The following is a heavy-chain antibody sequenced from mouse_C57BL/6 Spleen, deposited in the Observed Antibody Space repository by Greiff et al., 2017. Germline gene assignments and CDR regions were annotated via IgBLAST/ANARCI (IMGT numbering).Heavy chain of an antibody. CDR3: ARGFTTVVARDWFAY. D-gene: IGHD1-1*01. CDR2: VSSGGSYT. V-gene: IGHV5-6*02. Sequence: EVKLVESGGDLVKPGGSLKLSCAASGFTFSSYGMSWVRQTPDKRLEWVASVSSGGSYTYYPDSVKGRFTISRDNAKNTLYLQMSSLKSEDTAMYYCARGFTTVVARDWFAYWGQGTLVTVSA. J-gene: IGHJ3*01. CDR1: GFTFSSYG.